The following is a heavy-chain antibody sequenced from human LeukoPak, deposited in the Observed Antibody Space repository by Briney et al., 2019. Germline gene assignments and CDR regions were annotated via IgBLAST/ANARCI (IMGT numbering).Heavy chain of an antibody. J-gene: IGHJ5*02. Sequence: GGPLRLSCAASGFSFSTYWMSWVRQAPGKGLEWVANIKQDGTEKYYADSVKGRFTISRDNAKNSLHLQMNSLRAEDTALYYCAREYSSGWTGGFDPWGQGTLVTVSS. CDR2: IKQDGTEK. D-gene: IGHD6-19*01. V-gene: IGHV3-7*03. CDR3: AREYSSGWTGGFDP. CDR1: GFSFSTYW.